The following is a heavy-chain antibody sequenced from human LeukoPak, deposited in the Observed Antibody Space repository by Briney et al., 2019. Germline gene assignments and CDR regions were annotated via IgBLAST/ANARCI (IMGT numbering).Heavy chain of an antibody. CDR1: GFTFSSYG. CDR3: ARDGGGLDP. V-gene: IGHV3-21*01. J-gene: IGHJ5*02. D-gene: IGHD3-16*01. CDR2: FSSNGDYT. Sequence: GGSLRLSCAASGFTFSSYGMNWVRQAPGKGLEWVSSFSSNGDYTYYADSVKGRFTISRDNAKNSLYLQMNSLRAEDTAVYYCARDGGGLDPWGQGTLVTVSS.